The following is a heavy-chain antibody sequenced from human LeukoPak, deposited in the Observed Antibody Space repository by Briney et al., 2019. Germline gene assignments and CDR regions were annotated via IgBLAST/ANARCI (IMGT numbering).Heavy chain of an antibody. J-gene: IGHJ4*02. CDR2: ISTSSNYI. V-gene: IGHV3-21*01. CDR3: VREKSGRILDY. D-gene: IGHD2-21*01. Sequence: GGSLRLSCTASRFTFSSYNMNWVRQAPGRGLEWVSSISTSSNYIYYADSVQGRFTISRDNAKNSLYLQMNSLRAEDTAIYYWVREKSGRILDYWGQGTMVTVSS. CDR1: RFTFSSYN.